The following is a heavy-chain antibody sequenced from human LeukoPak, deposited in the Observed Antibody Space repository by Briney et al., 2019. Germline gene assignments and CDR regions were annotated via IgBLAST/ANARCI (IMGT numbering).Heavy chain of an antibody. Sequence: GGSLRLSCAASGFTFSSYAMHSVRQAPGRGLEWVAVISYDGSNKYYADSVKGRFTISRDNSKNTLYLQMNSLRAEDTAVYYCARDPDDYGGPFDYWGQGTLVTVSS. D-gene: IGHD4-23*01. CDR2: ISYDGSNK. J-gene: IGHJ4*02. CDR1: GFTFSSYA. V-gene: IGHV3-30-3*01. CDR3: ARDPDDYGGPFDY.